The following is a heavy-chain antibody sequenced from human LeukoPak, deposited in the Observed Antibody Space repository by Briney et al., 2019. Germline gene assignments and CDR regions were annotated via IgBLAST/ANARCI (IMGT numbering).Heavy chain of an antibody. V-gene: IGHV4-34*01. CDR2: INHSGST. CDR1: GGSFSGYY. D-gene: IGHD5-18*01. Sequence: SETLSLTCAVCGGSFSGYYWSWIRQPPGKGLEWIGEINHSGSTNYNPSLKSRVTISVDTSKNQFSLKLSPVTAADTAVYYCAREDTAMAYFDYWGQGTLVTVSS. CDR3: AREDTAMAYFDY. J-gene: IGHJ4*02.